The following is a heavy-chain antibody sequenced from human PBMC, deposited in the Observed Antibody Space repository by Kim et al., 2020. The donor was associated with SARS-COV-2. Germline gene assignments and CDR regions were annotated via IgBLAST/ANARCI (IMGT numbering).Heavy chain of an antibody. D-gene: IGHD1-1*01. J-gene: IGHJ6*02. CDR3: AKDPTTGTNYYGMDV. Sequence: DPVKGRFTITRDNSKNSLYLQMNSLRTEDTALYYCAKDPTTGTNYYGMDVWGQGTTVTVSS. V-gene: IGHV3-43*01.